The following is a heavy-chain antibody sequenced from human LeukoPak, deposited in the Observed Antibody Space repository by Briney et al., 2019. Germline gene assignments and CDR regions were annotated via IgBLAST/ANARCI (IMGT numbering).Heavy chain of an antibody. Sequence: GAALQISCKGSGCSFTSYWIGWVRQMPGKGLEGMGIIYPGDSDTRYSPSFQGQVTISADKSISTAYLQWSSLKASDTAMYYCARLHSSWPGDYFDYWGQGTLVTVSS. V-gene: IGHV5-51*01. J-gene: IGHJ4*02. CDR1: GCSFTSYW. CDR2: IYPGDSDT. CDR3: ARLHSSWPGDYFDY. D-gene: IGHD6-13*01.